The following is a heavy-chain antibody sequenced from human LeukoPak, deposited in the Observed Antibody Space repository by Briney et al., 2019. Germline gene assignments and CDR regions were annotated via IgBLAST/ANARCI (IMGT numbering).Heavy chain of an antibody. CDR3: ARDGYYYDSSGYYAE. CDR1: GYTYTGYY. CDR2: INPNSDGT. Sequence: ASVKDSCKASGYTYTGYYMYWVGQTPGQGIEWMGWINPNSDGTNYAQKFQGRVTKTRDTSISTAYMELSRLRSDDTAVYYCARDGYYYDSSGYYAEWGQGTLVTVSS. D-gene: IGHD3-22*01. V-gene: IGHV1-2*02. J-gene: IGHJ4*02.